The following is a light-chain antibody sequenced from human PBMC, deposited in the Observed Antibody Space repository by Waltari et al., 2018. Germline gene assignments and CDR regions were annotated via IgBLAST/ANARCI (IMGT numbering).Light chain of an antibody. J-gene: IGKJ4*01. CDR1: QGISTW. V-gene: IGKV1-12*01. CDR2: AAS. CDR3: QQANSLPVT. Sequence: DIQMTQSPSPVSASVGDSVTITCRASQGISTWLAWFQQKPGKAPKLLIYAASSLQSGVPSRFSGSGSGTDFTLTINSLQPDDFATYYCQQANSLPVTFGGGTKVEIK.